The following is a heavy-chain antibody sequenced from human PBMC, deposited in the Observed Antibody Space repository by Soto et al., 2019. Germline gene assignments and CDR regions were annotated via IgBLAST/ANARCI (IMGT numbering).Heavy chain of an antibody. D-gene: IGHD1-1*01. CDR1: GFSLTSPGMR. CDR2: IERDDDDK. CDR3: ARSIRLPRRFNCMDV. Sequence: SGPTLVNPTETRTLTCTFSGFSLTSPGMRVSWIRQSPGKALEWLALIERDDDDKYYSTSLKKRPTITKDTRKNQVVLTMANMEPADTATYYCARSIRLPRRFNCMDVWGQGTTVTVSS. J-gene: IGHJ6*02. V-gene: IGHV2-70*13.